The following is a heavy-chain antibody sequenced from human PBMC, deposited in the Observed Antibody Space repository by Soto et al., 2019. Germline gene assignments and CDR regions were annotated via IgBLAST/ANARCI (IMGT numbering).Heavy chain of an antibody. CDR3: ARDQVRWHDILTGYYNQGARWFDP. CDR2: ISYDGSNK. V-gene: IGHV3-30-3*01. Sequence: GGSLRLSCAASGFTFSSYAMHWVRQAPGKGLEWVAVISYDGSNKYYADSVKGRFTISRDNSKNTLYLQMNSLRAEDKAVYYCARDQVRWHDILTGYYNQGARWFDPWGQGTLVTVSS. D-gene: IGHD3-9*01. CDR1: GFTFSSYA. J-gene: IGHJ5*02.